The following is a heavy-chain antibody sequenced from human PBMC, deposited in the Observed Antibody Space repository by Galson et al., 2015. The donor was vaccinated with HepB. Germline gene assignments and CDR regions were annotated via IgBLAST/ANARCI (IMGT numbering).Heavy chain of an antibody. CDR2: INTNTGNP. CDR1: GYTFTSYA. V-gene: IGHV7-4-1*02. D-gene: IGHD3-3*01. J-gene: IGHJ6*02. CDR3: AREDVTIFGVVLYYGMDV. Sequence: SVKVSCKASGYTFTSYAMNWVRQAPGQGLEWMGWINTNTGNPTYAQGFTGRFVFSLDTSVSTAYLQISSLKAEDTAVYYCAREDVTIFGVVLYYGMDVWGQGTTVTVSS.